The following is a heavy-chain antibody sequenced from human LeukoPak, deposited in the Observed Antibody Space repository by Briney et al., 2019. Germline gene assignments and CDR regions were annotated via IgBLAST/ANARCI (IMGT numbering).Heavy chain of an antibody. CDR2: INHEGST. CDR3: ATWNSILTGYFF. V-gene: IGHV4-34*01. Sequence: SETLSLTCAFYGGSFSVYYGTWIRQPPGKGLEWIGEINHEGSTNYNPSLKNRLSISVDTSKNQFSLRLRSVTAADTAVYCCATWNSILTGYFFWGQGNLVTVSS. J-gene: IGHJ4*02. D-gene: IGHD3-9*01. CDR1: GGSFSVYY.